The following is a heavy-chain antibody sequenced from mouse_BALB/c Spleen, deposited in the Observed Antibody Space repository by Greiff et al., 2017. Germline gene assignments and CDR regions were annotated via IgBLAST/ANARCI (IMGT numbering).Heavy chain of an antibody. D-gene: IGHD3-2*02. CDR1: GYTFTSYT. J-gene: IGHJ1*01. CDR2: INPSSGYT. Sequence: VQLQQSAAELARPGASVKMSCKASGYTFTSYTMHWVKQRPGQGLEWIGYINPSSGYTEYNQKFKDKTTLTADKSSSTAYMQLSSLTSEDSAVYYCARSGWDWYFDVWGAGTTVTVSS. CDR3: ARSGWDWYFDV. V-gene: IGHV1-4*02.